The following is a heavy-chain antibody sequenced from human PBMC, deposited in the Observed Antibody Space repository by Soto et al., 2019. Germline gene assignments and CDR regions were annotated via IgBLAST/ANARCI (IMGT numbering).Heavy chain of an antibody. CDR1: GFTFSSYA. J-gene: IGHJ4*02. V-gene: IGHV3-23*01. CDR2: ISGSGGST. Sequence: GGSLRLSCAASGFTFSSYAMGWVRQAPGKGLEWVSAISGSGGSTYYADSVKGRFTISRDNSKNTLYLQMNSLRAEDTAVYYCAKAQEGAGLVLRFLEWLFWVDYWGQGTLVTVSS. D-gene: IGHD3-3*01. CDR3: AKAQEGAGLVLRFLEWLFWVDY.